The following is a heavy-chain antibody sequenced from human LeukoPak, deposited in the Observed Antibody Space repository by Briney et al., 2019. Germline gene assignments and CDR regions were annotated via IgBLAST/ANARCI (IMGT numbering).Heavy chain of an antibody. CDR1: GGSFSGFF. CDR2: INHSGST. CDR3: ASTYYDSSGYYYFDY. V-gene: IGHV4-34*01. J-gene: IGHJ4*02. D-gene: IGHD3-22*01. Sequence: SETLSLTCAVYGGSFSGFFWTWIRQPPGKGLEWIGEINHSGSTNYNPSLKSRVTISVDASKNQFSLKLSSVTAADTAVYYCASTYYDSSGYYYFDYWGQGTLVTVSS.